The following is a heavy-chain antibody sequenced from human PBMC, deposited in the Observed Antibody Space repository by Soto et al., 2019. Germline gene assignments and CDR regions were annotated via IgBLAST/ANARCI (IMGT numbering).Heavy chain of an antibody. J-gene: IGHJ4*02. V-gene: IGHV4-31*03. D-gene: IGHD5-18*01. CDR2: IYYSGST. Sequence: QVQLQESGPGLVKPSQTLSLTCTVSGGSISSGGYYWSWIRQHPGKGLEWIGYIYYSGSTYYNPSLKSRVTISXXTXKXXFSLKLSSVTAADTAVYYCARDSVPSRGYSYGYSYWGQGTLVTVSS. CDR3: ARDSVPSRGYSYGYSY. CDR1: GGSISSGGYY.